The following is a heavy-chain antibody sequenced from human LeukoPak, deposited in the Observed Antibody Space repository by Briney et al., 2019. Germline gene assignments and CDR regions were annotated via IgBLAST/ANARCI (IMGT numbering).Heavy chain of an antibody. CDR1: GFTFSSYA. V-gene: IGHV3-30-3*01. CDR2: ISYDGSNK. Sequence: GRSLRLSCAASGFTFSSYAMHWVRQAPGKGLEWVAVISYDGSNKYYADSVKGRFTISRDNSKNTLYLQMSSLRAEDTAVYYCARLPSSSWPVDYWGQGTLVTVSS. J-gene: IGHJ4*02. D-gene: IGHD6-13*01. CDR3: ARLPSSSWPVDY.